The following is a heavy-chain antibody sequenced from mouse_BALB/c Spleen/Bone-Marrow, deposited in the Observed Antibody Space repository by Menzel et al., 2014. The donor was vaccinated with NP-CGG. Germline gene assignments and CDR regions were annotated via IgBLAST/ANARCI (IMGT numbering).Heavy chain of an antibody. J-gene: IGHJ2*01. CDR3: ARGPY. V-gene: IGHV14-1*02. CDR2: IDPENGNT. CDR1: GFNIKDYY. Sequence: VQLKQSGAELVRPGALVKLSCKASGFNIKDYYMHWVKQRPEQGLEWIGWIDPENGNTIYDPKFQGKASITAGTSSNTAYLQLSSLTSEDTAVYYCARGPYWGQGTTLTVSS.